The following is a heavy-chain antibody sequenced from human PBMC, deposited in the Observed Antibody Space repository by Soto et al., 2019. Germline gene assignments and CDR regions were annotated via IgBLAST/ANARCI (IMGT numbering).Heavy chain of an antibody. CDR2: ITGSADKT. V-gene: IGHV3-23*01. CDR1: EFSLSNYA. J-gene: IGHJ4*02. Sequence: EVQLLESGGDLVQPGGSLRLSCAASEFSLSNYAMTWVRQAPGKGLEWVSGITGSADKTYYADSVKGRFIISRDNSKNTLYLQMNTLSAEDTALYYCARDYSSSSCSFWHYWGQGTLVTVSS. CDR3: ARDYSSSSCSFWHY. D-gene: IGHD2-2*01.